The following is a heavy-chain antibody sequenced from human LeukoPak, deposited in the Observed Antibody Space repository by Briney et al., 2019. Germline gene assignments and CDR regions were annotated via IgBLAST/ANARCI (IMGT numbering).Heavy chain of an antibody. CDR2: ITTSSSYI. Sequence: GGSLRLSCAASGFSFGSDDMNWVRQAPGKGLEWGSSITTSSSYIYYADSVKGRFTVSRDNAKNSLYLQMNTLRAEDTAVYYCASHIVVVTAIRYYAMDVWGQGTTVTVSS. V-gene: IGHV3-21*01. D-gene: IGHD2-2*01. CDR3: ASHIVVVTAIRYYAMDV. CDR1: GFSFGSDD. J-gene: IGHJ6*02.